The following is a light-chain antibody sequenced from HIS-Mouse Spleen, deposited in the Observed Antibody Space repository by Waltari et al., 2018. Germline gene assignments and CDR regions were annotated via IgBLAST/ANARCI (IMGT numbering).Light chain of an antibody. V-gene: IGKV3-11*01. CDR2: DAS. CDR3: QQRSNWFT. Sequence: EIALTQSPPSLSLSPGERATLSCRASQSVSSYLAWYQQKPGQAPRLLIYDASNRATGIPARFSGSGSGTDFTLTISSLEPEDFAVYYCQQRSNWFTFGPGTKVDIK. CDR1: QSVSSY. J-gene: IGKJ3*01.